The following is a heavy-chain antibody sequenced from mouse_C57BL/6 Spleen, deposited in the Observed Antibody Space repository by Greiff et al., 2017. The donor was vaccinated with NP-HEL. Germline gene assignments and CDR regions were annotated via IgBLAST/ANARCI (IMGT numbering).Heavy chain of an antibody. V-gene: IGHV1-18*01. CDR2: INPNNGGT. CDR3: ARFDGYDYYAMDY. D-gene: IGHD2-3*01. CDR1: GYTFTDYN. Sequence: EVQLQQSGPELVKPGASVKIPCKASGYTFTDYNMDWVKQSHGKSLEWIGDINPNNGGTIYNQKFKGKATLTVDKSYSTAYMELRRLTSEDTAVYYCARFDGYDYYAMDYWGQGTSVTVSS. J-gene: IGHJ4*01.